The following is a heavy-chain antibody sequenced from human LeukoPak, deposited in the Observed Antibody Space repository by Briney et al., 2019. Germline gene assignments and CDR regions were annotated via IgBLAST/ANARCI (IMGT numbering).Heavy chain of an antibody. D-gene: IGHD1-20*01. CDR2: ISSNGVST. CDR3: VKESIAGEPAGDSGY. V-gene: IGHV3-64D*06. J-gene: IGHJ4*02. CDR1: GFTFSTYC. Sequence: GGSLRLSCSASGFTFSTYCMHWVRQAPGKGLEHVSAISSNGVSTYYADSVKGRFTISRDNSKTTLYLQMTGLRAEDTAVYYCVKESIAGEPAGDSGYWGQGTLVTVSS.